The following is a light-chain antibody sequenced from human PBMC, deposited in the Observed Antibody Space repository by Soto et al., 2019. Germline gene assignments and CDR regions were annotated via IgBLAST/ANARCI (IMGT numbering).Light chain of an antibody. Sequence: DIQLTQSPTTLSASVGDRVTIACRASQSVSVRLAWYQQKPGRAPNLLIYRASTLQSGVSSRFSGSGSGTEFTLTISSLQPEDLATYYCLEYNTIMYTLGQGTKLEFK. CDR3: LEYNTIMYT. CDR2: RAS. CDR1: QSVSVR. J-gene: IGKJ2*01. V-gene: IGKV1-5*03.